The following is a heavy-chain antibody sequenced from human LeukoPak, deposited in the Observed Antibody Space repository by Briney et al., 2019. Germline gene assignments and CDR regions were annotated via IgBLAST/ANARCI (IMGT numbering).Heavy chain of an antibody. D-gene: IGHD4-17*01. CDR3: ARANGDLDY. Sequence: SETLSLTRAVYGGSFSGYYWSWIRQPPGKGLEWIGEINHSGSTNYNPSLKSRVTISVDTSKNQFSLKLSSVTAADTAVYYCARANGDLDYWGQGTLVTVSS. J-gene: IGHJ4*02. V-gene: IGHV4-34*01. CDR2: INHSGST. CDR1: GGSFSGYY.